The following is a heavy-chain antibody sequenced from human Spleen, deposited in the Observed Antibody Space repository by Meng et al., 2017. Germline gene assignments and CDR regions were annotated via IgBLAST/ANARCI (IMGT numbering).Heavy chain of an antibody. V-gene: IGHV3-20*04. J-gene: IGHJ2*01. CDR1: GFTFDAYG. Sequence: GGSLRLSCAASGFTFDAYGMSWVRQAPGKGLEWVSGINWNGGSTGYADSVKGRFTTSRDNAKNSLYLQMNSLRAEDTALYYCAKGYSSSWLDWYFGLWGRGALVTVSS. D-gene: IGHD6-13*01. CDR3: AKGYSSSWLDWYFGL. CDR2: INWNGGST.